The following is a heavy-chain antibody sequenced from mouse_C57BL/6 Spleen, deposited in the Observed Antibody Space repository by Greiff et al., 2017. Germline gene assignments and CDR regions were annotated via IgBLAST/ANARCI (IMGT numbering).Heavy chain of an antibody. D-gene: IGHD4-1*01. V-gene: IGHV14-4*01. CDR2: IDPKNGDT. J-gene: IGHJ3*01. Sequence: VQLQQSGAELVRPGASVKLSCTASGFNIKDDYMHWVKQRPEQGLEWIGWIDPKNGDTEYASKFQGKATITADTSSNTAYLQLSSLTSEDTAVYYCTTLNWEFAYWGQGTLVTVSA. CDR1: GFNIKDDY. CDR3: TTLNWEFAY.